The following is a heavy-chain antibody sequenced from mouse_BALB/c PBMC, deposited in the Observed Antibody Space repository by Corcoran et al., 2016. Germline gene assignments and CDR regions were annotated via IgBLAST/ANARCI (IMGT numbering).Heavy chain of an antibody. CDR3: ARATAHYYAMDY. J-gene: IGHJ4*01. CDR2: INSYTGEP. CDR1: GYTFTNYG. D-gene: IGHD1-2*01. V-gene: IGHV9-3-1*01. Sequence: QIQLVQSGPELKKPGETVKISCKASGYTFTNYGMNWVKQAPGKGLKWMGWINSYTGEPTYAADFKGRFAFSVETSASTAYLQINNLKNEDTATYFCARATAHYYAMDYWGQGTSVTVSS.